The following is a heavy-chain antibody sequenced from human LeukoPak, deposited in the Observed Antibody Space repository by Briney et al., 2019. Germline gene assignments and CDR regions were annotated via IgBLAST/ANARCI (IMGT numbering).Heavy chain of an antibody. CDR1: GYTFTSYG. V-gene: IGHV1-18*01. CDR3: ARDRLRYHWNFYYYYGMDV. J-gene: IGHJ6*02. Sequence: ASVKVSCKASGYTFTSYGISWVRQAPGQGLEWMGWISAYNGNTNYAQKLQGRVTMTTDTSTSTAYTELRSLRSDDTAVYYCARDRLRYHWNFYYYYGMDVWGQGTTVAVSS. D-gene: IGHD1-7*01. CDR2: ISAYNGNT.